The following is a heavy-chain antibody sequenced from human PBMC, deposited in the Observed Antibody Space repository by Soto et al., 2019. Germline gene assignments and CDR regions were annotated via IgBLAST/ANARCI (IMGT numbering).Heavy chain of an antibody. Sequence: SETLSLTCTVSGGSFKSGSYYWSWIRQPAGKGLEWIGRIYSGGRNNYNPSLKSRVTMSVDTSKNQFSLRLSSVTAADTAMYYCARGSSRWDYWGQGTLVTVSS. CDR3: ARGSSRWDY. J-gene: IGHJ4*02. CDR2: IYSGGRN. V-gene: IGHV4-61*02. D-gene: IGHD6-13*01. CDR1: GGSFKSGSYY.